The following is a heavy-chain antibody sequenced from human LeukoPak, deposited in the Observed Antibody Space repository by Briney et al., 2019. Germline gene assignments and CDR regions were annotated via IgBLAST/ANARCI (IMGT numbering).Heavy chain of an antibody. CDR2: TYYRSKWYN. D-gene: IGHD2-2*02. J-gene: IGHJ4*02. Sequence: SQTLSLTCAISGDSVSSNSAAWNWIRQSPSRGLEWLGRTYYRSKWYNDYAVSVKSRITINPGTSKNQFSLQLNSVTPEDTAVYYCARAYSYCSSTSCYMYFDYWGQGTLVTVSS. CDR1: GDSVSSNSAA. V-gene: IGHV6-1*01. CDR3: ARAYSYCSSTSCYMYFDY.